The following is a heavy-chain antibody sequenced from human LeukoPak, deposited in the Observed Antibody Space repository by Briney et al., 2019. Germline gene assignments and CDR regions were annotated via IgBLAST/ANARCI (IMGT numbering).Heavy chain of an antibody. D-gene: IGHD4-11*01. CDR1: GFTFSSYA. CDR3: ANSVNDYSNYGGVKYYYYYYMDV. CDR2: ISGSGGST. J-gene: IGHJ6*03. V-gene: IGHV3-23*01. Sequence: GGSLRLSCAASGFTFSSYAMSWVRQAPGKGLEWVSAISGSGGSTYYADSVKGRFTISRDNSKNTLYLQMNSLRAEDTAVYYCANSVNDYSNYGGVKYYYYYYMDVWGKGTTVTVSS.